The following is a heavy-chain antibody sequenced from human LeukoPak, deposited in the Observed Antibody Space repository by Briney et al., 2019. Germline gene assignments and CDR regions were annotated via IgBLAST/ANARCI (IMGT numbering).Heavy chain of an antibody. Sequence: SGGSLRLSCVGSGFIFDDHALHWVRQAPGKGLMWVSIISGDGSDRRYADSVKGRFTISRDNAKNTLYLQMNSLRAEDTGVYYCARDISLRMDAWGQGTTVTVSS. V-gene: IGHV3-74*01. J-gene: IGHJ6*01. CDR1: GFIFDDHA. CDR2: ISGDGSDR. CDR3: ARDISLRMDA.